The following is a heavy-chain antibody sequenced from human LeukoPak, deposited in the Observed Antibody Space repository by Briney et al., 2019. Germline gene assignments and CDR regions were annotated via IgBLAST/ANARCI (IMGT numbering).Heavy chain of an antibody. CDR2: IIPILGIA. D-gene: IGHD6-19*01. J-gene: IGHJ6*02. CDR3: ASSMVHIIAVAGTRNYYGMDV. V-gene: IGHV1-69*04. CDR1: GGTFSSYA. Sequence: ASVKVSCKASGGTFSSYAISWVRQAPGQGLEWMGRIIPILGIANYAQKFQGRATITADKSTSTAYMELSSLRSEDTAVYYCASSMVHIIAVAGTRNYYGMDVWGQGTTVTVSS.